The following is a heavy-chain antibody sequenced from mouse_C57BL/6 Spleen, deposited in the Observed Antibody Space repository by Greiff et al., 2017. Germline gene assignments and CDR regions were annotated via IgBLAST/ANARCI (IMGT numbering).Heavy chain of an antibody. J-gene: IGHJ3*01. Sequence: EVQLQQSGPVLVKPGASVKMSCKASGYTFTDYYMNWVKQSHGKSLEWIGVINPYNGGTSYNQKFKGKATLTVDKSASTAYMELNSLTSEDSAVYYGARGSIYDGYPAWFAYWGQGTLVTVSA. CDR2: INPYNGGT. D-gene: IGHD2-3*01. V-gene: IGHV1-19*01. CDR3: ARGSIYDGYPAWFAY. CDR1: GYTFTDYY.